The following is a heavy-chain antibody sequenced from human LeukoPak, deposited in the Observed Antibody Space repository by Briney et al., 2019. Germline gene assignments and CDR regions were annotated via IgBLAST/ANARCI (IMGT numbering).Heavy chain of an antibody. D-gene: IGHD4-17*01. CDR1: GFTVSSNY. J-gene: IGHJ4*02. CDR3: ARDWNGDYCFED. CDR2: ISSSGNT. V-gene: IGHV3-66*01. Sequence: QPGGSLRLSCAASGFTVSSNYMSWVRQAPGKGLEWVSVISSSGNTYYADSVKGRFTISRDNSKNTLYLQMNNLRAEDTPVYHCARDWNGDYCFEDWGQGTLVTVSS.